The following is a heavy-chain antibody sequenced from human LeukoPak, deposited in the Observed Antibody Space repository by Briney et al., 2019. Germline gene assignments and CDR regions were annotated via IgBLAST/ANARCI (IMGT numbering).Heavy chain of an antibody. D-gene: IGHD2-2*01. Sequence: GGSLRLSCAASGFTFSSYGMHWVRQAPGKGLEWVAVIWYDGSNKYYADSVKGRFTISRDNSKNTLYLQMNSLRAEDTAVYYCAKAPSAIVVVPAAIETKIYYYYGMDVWGQGTTVTVSS. J-gene: IGHJ6*02. CDR1: GFTFSSYG. CDR2: IWYDGSNK. V-gene: IGHV3-30*02. CDR3: AKAPSAIVVVPAAIETKIYYYYGMDV.